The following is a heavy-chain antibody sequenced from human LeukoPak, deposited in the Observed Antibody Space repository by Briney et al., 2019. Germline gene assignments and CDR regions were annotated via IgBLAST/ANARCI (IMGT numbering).Heavy chain of an antibody. Sequence: GGSLRLSCAASGFPFSSYAMSWVRQAPGKGLEWVSSISSSSSYIYYADSVKGRFTISRDNAKNSLYLQMNSLRAEDTAVYYCARDRGTRGYGGNSEIDYWGQGTLVTVSS. CDR2: ISSSSSYI. D-gene: IGHD4-23*01. CDR1: GFPFSSYA. V-gene: IGHV3-21*01. J-gene: IGHJ4*02. CDR3: ARDRGTRGYGGNSEIDY.